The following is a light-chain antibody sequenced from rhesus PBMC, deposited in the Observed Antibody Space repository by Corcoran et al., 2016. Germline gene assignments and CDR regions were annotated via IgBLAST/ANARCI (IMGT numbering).Light chain of an antibody. Sequence: DIQMTQSPSSLSASVGDRVTITCRASQGISRYLNWYQQKPGKAPKLLIHYANRLESGVPSRFSGSGSGTEFTLTISSLQPEDFATYYCQQYNSFPLTFGGGTKVEIK. J-gene: IGKJ4*01. V-gene: IGKV1-32*01. CDR2: YAN. CDR3: QQYNSFPLT. CDR1: QGISRY.